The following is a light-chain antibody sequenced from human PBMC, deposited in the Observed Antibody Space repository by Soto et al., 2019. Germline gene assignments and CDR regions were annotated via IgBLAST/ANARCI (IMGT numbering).Light chain of an antibody. V-gene: IGLV3-21*02. Sequence: SYELTQPPSVSVAPGQTARITCGGNNIGSKSVHWYQQKPGQAPVLVVYDDSERPSGIPERFSGSNSGNTATLTISRVEAGDEADYYCQVWDSSSDHHYVFGTGTKLTVL. CDR2: DDS. CDR1: NIGSKS. J-gene: IGLJ1*01. CDR3: QVWDSSSDHHYV.